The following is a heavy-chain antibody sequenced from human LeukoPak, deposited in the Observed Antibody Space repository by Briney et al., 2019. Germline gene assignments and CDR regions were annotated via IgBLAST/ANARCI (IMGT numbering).Heavy chain of an antibody. CDR1: GFTFSSYS. D-gene: IGHD3-9*01. J-gene: IGHJ4*02. CDR2: ISGSSSYI. V-gene: IGHV3-21*01. CDR3: ARDLGYFDGTGR. Sequence: KPGGSLRLSCAASGFTFSSYSMNWVRQAPGKGLEWVSSISGSSSYIYYADSVKGRFTISRDNAKNSLYLQMNSLRAEDTAVYYCARDLGYFDGTGRGGQGTLVTVSS.